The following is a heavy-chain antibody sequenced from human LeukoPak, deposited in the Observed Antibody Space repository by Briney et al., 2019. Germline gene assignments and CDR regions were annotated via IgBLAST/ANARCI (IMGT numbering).Heavy chain of an antibody. D-gene: IGHD2-2*01. V-gene: IGHV4-39*01. CDR1: GGSVSSSSYY. Sequence: SETLSLTCTVSGGSVSSSSYYWGWIRQPLGKGLEWIGSVYFSGTTYYNPSLKSRVTISVDTSKNQFSLKLNSVTAADTAVYYCAGHEVGYCSSPSCYGGNWLDPWGQGTLVTVSS. CDR2: VYFSGTT. J-gene: IGHJ5*02. CDR3: AGHEVGYCSSPSCYGGNWLDP.